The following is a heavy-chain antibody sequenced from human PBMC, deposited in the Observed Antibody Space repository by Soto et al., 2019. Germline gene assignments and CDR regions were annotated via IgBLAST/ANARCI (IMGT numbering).Heavy chain of an antibody. V-gene: IGHV3-72*01. CDR3: ARVEGTRTTNFYHYMDV. D-gene: IGHD2-8*01. CDR1: GFTFSDHY. CDR2: SRDKGNSYST. J-gene: IGHJ6*03. Sequence: EVQLVESGGDLVQPGGSLRLSCAASGFTFSDHYIDWVRQAPGKGLEWVGRSRDKGNSYSTDYGASVKGRFTISRDASKNSLYLQMNSLKTEDTAVYFCARVEGTRTTNFYHYMDVWGEGTSVTVS.